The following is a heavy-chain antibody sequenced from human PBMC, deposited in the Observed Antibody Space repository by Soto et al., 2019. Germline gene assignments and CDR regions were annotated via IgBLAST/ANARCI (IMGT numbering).Heavy chain of an antibody. CDR3: ARDLPKLLLFCESWEGYYYCMDV. J-gene: IGHJ6*02. V-gene: IGHV1-18*01. Sequence: ASVKVSCKASGYTFTSYGISWVRQAPGQGLEWMGWISAYNGNTNYAQKLQGRVTMTTDTSTSTAYMELRSLRSDDTAVYYCARDLPKLLLFCESWEGYYYCMDVCGQGTTVTGS. CDR1: GYTFTSYG. D-gene: IGHD3-10*01. CDR2: ISAYNGNT.